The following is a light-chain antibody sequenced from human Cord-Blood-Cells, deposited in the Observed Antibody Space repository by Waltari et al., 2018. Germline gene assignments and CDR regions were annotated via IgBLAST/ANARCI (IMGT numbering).Light chain of an antibody. CDR1: SSYLGGYNG. V-gene: IGLV2-23*01. CDR3: CSYAGSSWV. Sequence: QSALTQPASVTGSPGQSITLSCTGTSSYLGGYNGVSWYHQHPGKAPKLMFYEGSKRPSGVSNRFSGSKSGNTASLTISGLQAEDEADYYCCSYAGSSWVFGGGTKLTVL. J-gene: IGLJ3*02. CDR2: EGS.